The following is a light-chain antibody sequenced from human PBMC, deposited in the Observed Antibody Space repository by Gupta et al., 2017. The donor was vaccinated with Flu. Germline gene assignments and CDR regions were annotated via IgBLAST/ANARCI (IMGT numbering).Light chain of an antibody. CDR3: QVWDSSSDHPGV. CDR2: DDS. V-gene: IGLV3-21*02. Sequence: SDVLTQPHSGSRAPGQPARITCGGNNIGSKSVHWYQQKPGQAPVLVVYDDSDRPSGIPERFSVSNSGNTATLTISRVEAGDEADYYCQVWDSSSDHPGVFGGGTKLTV. J-gene: IGLJ2*01. CDR1: NIGSKS.